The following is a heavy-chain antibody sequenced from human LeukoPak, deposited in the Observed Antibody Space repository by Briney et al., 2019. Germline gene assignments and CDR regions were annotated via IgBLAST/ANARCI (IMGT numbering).Heavy chain of an antibody. Sequence: KPSETLSLTCAVYGGSFSDYYWTWIRQPPGKGLEWIGEINHSGSTNYNPSLKSRVTMSVDTSKNQFSLKLSSVTAADTAVYYCARLRCSSTSCYGYFYYYMDVWGKGTTVTVSS. CDR2: INHSGST. CDR3: ARLRCSSTSCYGYFYYYMDV. CDR1: GGSFSDYY. D-gene: IGHD2-2*01. V-gene: IGHV4-34*01. J-gene: IGHJ6*03.